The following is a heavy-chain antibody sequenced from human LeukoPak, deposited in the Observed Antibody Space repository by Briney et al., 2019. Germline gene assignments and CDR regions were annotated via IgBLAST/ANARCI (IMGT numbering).Heavy chain of an antibody. CDR1: GYSFTSYW. Sequence: GESLKISCKGSGYSFTSYWIGWVRQMPGKGLEWMGIIYPGDSDTRYSPPFQGQVTISADKSISTAYLQWSSLKASDTAMYYCARQQHKTGYCSSTSCYASDWFDPWGQGTLVTVSS. V-gene: IGHV5-51*01. D-gene: IGHD2-2*01. CDR2: IYPGDSDT. J-gene: IGHJ5*02. CDR3: ARQQHKTGYCSSTSCYASDWFDP.